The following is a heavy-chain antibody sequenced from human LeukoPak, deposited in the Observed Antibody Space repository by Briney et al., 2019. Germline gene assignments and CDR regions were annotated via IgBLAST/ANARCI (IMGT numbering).Heavy chain of an antibody. D-gene: IGHD3-3*01. CDR3: ARGGYYDFWSGYFIPPPYGMDV. J-gene: IGHJ6*02. CDR2: INHSGST. V-gene: IGHV4-34*01. Sequence: SETLSLTCDVYGGSFSGYYWSWIRQPPGKGLEWIGEINHSGSTNYNPSLKSRVTISVDTSKNQFSLKLSSVTAADTAVYYCARGGYYDFWSGYFIPPPYGMDVWGQGTTVTVSS. CDR1: GGSFSGYY.